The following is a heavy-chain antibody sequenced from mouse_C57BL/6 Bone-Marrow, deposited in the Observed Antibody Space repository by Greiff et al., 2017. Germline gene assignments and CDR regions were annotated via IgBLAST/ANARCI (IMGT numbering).Heavy chain of an antibody. CDR1: GYTFTDYE. CDR3: TRYDYNYFDY. CDR2: IDPETGGT. D-gene: IGHD2-4*01. J-gene: IGHJ2*01. V-gene: IGHV1-15*01. Sequence: VQLKESGAELVRPGASVTLSCKASGYTFTDYEMHWVKQTPVHGLEWIGAIDPETGGTAYNQKFKGKAILTADKSSSTAYMELRSLTSEDSAVYYCTRYDYNYFDYWGQGTTLTVSS.